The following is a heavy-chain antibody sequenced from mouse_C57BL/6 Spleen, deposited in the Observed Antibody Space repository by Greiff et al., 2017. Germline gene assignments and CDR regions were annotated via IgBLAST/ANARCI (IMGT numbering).Heavy chain of an antibody. CDR2: INPGDGGT. CDR1: GYAFTSYW. D-gene: IGHD1-1*02. CDR3: ARVDWWSYKAMAY. V-gene: IGHV1-80*01. Sequence: VQLQQSGTELVKPGASVKLSCKASGYAFTSYWMNWVKQRPGKGLEWIGQINPGDGGTNYNGKFKGKATLTADKSSSTAYMQLSSLTSEDSAVYYCARVDWWSYKAMAYWGQGTLVTVS. J-gene: IGHJ4*01.